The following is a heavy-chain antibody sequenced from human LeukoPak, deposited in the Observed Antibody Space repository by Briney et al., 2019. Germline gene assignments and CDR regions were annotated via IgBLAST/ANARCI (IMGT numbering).Heavy chain of an antibody. D-gene: IGHD3-16*01. J-gene: IGHJ4*02. CDR1: GVLFRIYY. CDR3: ARASWVAAADAVS. V-gene: IGHV3-23*01. Sequence: GGSLRLSCVRSGVLFRIYYMYWGRQSPGKGLGRVSSMKGSGESFYADSLRGRFTLSRDDSKNTVYHQLSNLRVEDTAVYYCARASWVAAADAVSWGQGTLVTVSS. CDR2: MKGSGES.